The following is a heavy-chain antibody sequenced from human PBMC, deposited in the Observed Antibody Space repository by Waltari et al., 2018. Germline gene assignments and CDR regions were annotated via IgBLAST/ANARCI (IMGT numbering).Heavy chain of an antibody. J-gene: IGHJ5*02. D-gene: IGHD1-1*01. CDR2: ISGSGSAK. V-gene: IGHV3-48*03. CDR1: GFTFVNNG. Sequence: EVQLVESGGGVVQPGGSLRLSCAASGFTFVNNGLNWVRPAPGKGLEWVPFISGSGSAKNYADSVKGRFTISRDNARNSLFLQMDSLRAEDTAVYYCARLPHDSQPGPWGQGTLVTVSS. CDR3: ARLPHDSQPGP.